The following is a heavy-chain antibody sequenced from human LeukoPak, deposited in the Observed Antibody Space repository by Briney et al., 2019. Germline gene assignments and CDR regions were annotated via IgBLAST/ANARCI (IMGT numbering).Heavy chain of an antibody. CDR2: IWYDGSNK. Sequence: PGGSLRLSCAASGFTFSSYGMHWVRQAPGKGLEWVAVIWYDGSNKYYADSVKGRFTISRDNSKNTLYLQMNSLRAEDTAVYYCAKSSVVRGVIITSPDYYYYMDVWGKGTTVTVSS. CDR3: AKSSVVRGVIITSPDYYYYMDV. J-gene: IGHJ6*03. CDR1: GFTFSSYG. D-gene: IGHD3-10*01. V-gene: IGHV3-33*06.